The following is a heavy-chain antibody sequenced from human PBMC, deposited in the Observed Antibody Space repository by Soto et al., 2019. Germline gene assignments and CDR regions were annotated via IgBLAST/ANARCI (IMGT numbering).Heavy chain of an antibody. J-gene: IGHJ6*02. D-gene: IGHD3-3*01. Sequence: ASVKVSCKASGYTFTSYGISWVRQAPGQGLEWMGWISAYNGNTNHAQKLQGRVTMTTDTSTSTAYMELRSLRSDDTAVYYCARDVGIYDFWRAPPHFYYYYGMDVWGQGTTVTVSS. CDR2: ISAYNGNT. CDR3: ARDVGIYDFWRAPPHFYYYYGMDV. CDR1: GYTFTSYG. V-gene: IGHV1-18*01.